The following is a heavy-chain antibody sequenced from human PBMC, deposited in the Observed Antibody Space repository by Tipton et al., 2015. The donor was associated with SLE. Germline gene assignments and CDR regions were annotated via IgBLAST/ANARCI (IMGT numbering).Heavy chain of an antibody. J-gene: IGHJ4*02. CDR3: AKDPRGSSSALY. V-gene: IGHV3-30*02. CDR2: IRYDGSNK. D-gene: IGHD6-6*01. CDR1: GFTFSSYG. Sequence: SLRLSCAASGFTFSSYGMHWVRQAPGKGLEWVAFIRYDGSNKYYADSVKGRFTISRDNSKNTLYLQMNSLRAEDTAVYYCAKDPRGSSSALYWGQGTLVTVSS.